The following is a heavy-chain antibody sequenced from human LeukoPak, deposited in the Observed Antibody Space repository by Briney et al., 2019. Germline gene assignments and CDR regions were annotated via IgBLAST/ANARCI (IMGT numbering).Heavy chain of an antibody. Sequence: GGSLRLSCAASGFTFDDYAMHWVRQAPGKGLEWVSGISWNSGSIGYADSVKGRFTISGDNAKNSLYLQMNSLRAEDTALYYCAKDKGNYYDSSGSFDYWGQGTLVTVSS. V-gene: IGHV3-9*01. J-gene: IGHJ4*02. CDR1: GFTFDDYA. CDR2: ISWNSGSI. D-gene: IGHD3-22*01. CDR3: AKDKGNYYDSSGSFDY.